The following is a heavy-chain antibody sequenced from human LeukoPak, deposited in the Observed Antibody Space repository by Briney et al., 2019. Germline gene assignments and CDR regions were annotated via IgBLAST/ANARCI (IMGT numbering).Heavy chain of an antibody. Sequence: ASVKVSCKASGYTFTGYYMHWVRQAPGQGLEWMGWINPNSGGTNYAQKFQGRVTMTRDTSTSTAYMELSRLRSDDTAVYYCASNGSGSYYYYYMDVWGKGTTVTVSS. J-gene: IGHJ6*03. CDR1: GYTFTGYY. CDR3: ASNGSGSYYYYYMDV. CDR2: INPNSGGT. D-gene: IGHD3-10*01. V-gene: IGHV1-2*02.